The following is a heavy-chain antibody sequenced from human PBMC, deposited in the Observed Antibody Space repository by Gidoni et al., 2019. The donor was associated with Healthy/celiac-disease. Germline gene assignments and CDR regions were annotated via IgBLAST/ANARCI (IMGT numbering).Heavy chain of an antibody. D-gene: IGHD1-26*01. Sequence: EVQLVESGGGLVKPGGSLRLSCAASGFTFSTAWMSWVRQAPGKGLEWVGRIKSKTDGGTTDYAAPVKGRFTISRDDSKNTLYLQMNSLKTEDTAVYYCTTDWGGRGSYYFDYWGQGTLVTVSS. V-gene: IGHV3-15*01. CDR3: TTDWGGRGSYYFDY. J-gene: IGHJ4*02. CDR2: IKSKTDGGTT. CDR1: GFTFSTAW.